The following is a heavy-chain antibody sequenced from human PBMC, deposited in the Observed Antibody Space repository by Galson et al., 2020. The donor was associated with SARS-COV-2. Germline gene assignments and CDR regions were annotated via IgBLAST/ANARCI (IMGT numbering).Heavy chain of an antibody. D-gene: IGHD3-10*01. CDR2: ISYGGST. CDR1: GGSISSSSYY. Sequence: ETLSLTCTVSGGSISSSSYYWGWIRQPPGKGLELIGSISYGGSTYYNPSLESRVTISVDTSKNQFSLRLTSVTAADTAVYYCARVLLWFGSQYYFDYWGQGTLVTVSS. J-gene: IGHJ4*02. V-gene: IGHV4-39*07. CDR3: ARVLLWFGSQYYFDY.